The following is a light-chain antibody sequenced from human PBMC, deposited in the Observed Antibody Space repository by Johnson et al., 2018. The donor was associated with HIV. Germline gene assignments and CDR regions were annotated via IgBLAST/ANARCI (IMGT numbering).Light chain of an antibody. J-gene: IGLJ1*01. CDR2: DNN. CDR3: GTWDSSLSDYV. Sequence: QSVLTQPPSVSAAPGQKVTISCSGSSSNIGNNYVSWYQQLPGTAPKLLIYDNNKRPSEIPDRFSGSKSGTSATMGITGLQTGDEADYYCGTWDSSLSDYVFGTGTKVTVL. CDR1: SSNIGNNY. V-gene: IGLV1-51*01.